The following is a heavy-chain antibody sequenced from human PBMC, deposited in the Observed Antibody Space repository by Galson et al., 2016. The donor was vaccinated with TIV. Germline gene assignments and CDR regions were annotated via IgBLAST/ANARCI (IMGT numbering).Heavy chain of an antibody. CDR3: AKVPSSGCSYYYGIDV. CDR1: GFTLSSFA. J-gene: IGHJ6*02. D-gene: IGHD3-22*01. CDR2: ISGGGGSS. V-gene: IGHV3-23*01. Sequence: SLRLSCAASGFTLSSFAVSWVRQAPGKGLEWVSAISGGGGSSYYGDSVKGRFTISRDNSEKMLYLQMNSLRAEDTAVYYCAKVPSSGCSYYYGIDVWGQGTTVTVS.